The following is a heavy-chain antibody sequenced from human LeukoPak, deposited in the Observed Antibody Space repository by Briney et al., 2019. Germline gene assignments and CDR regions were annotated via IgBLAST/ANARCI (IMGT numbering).Heavy chain of an antibody. J-gene: IGHJ1*01. CDR1: GGSISSYY. V-gene: IGHV4-59*01. Sequence: SETLSLTCTVSGGSISSYYWSWIRQPPGKGLKWIGYIYYSGSTNYNPSLKSRVTISVDTSKNQFSLKLSSVTAADTAVYYCARSSLLWFGELSDHAEYFQHWGQGTLVTVSS. CDR2: IYYSGST. CDR3: ARSSLLWFGELSDHAEYFQH. D-gene: IGHD3-10*01.